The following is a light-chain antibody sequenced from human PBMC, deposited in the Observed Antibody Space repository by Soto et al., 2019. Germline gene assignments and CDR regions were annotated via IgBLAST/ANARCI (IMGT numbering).Light chain of an antibody. CDR1: QSVSSSF. CDR3: QESYSTPLA. CDR2: GAS. V-gene: IGKV3-20*01. Sequence: EIVLTQSPGTRALSPGERATLSGRARQSVSSSFLGWYQQKSGQAPRLLIHGASSRATGIPDRFSGRGSGTEFTLTISNLQPGDSALYFCQESYSTPLAFGGGTKVDNK. J-gene: IGKJ4*01.